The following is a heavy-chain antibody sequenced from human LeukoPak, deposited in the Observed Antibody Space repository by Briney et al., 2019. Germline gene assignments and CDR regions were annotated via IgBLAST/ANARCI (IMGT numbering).Heavy chain of an antibody. CDR1: GFTFSSYA. CDR2: ISGSGSIT. CDR3: ARGGPFTGPTSTPRASDY. V-gene: IGHV3-23*01. D-gene: IGHD1-7*01. Sequence: GGSLRLSCAASGFTFSSYAMSWVRQAPGRGLEWVSGISGSGSITLYADSVKGRFAISRDSSRNTVYLQMNSLRAEDTAVYHCARGGPFTGPTSTPRASDYWGQGILVTVSS. J-gene: IGHJ4*02.